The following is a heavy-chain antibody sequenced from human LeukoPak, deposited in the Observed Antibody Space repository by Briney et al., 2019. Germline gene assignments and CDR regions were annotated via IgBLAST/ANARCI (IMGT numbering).Heavy chain of an antibody. CDR2: INWNGGST. V-gene: IGHV3-20*04. Sequence: PGGSLRLSCAASGFTFDDYGMSWVRQAPGKGLEWVSGINWNGGSTGYADPVKGRFTISRDNAKNSLYLQMNSLRAEDTAVYYCAKDSPHNIAAAGTFDYWGQGTLVTVSS. D-gene: IGHD6-13*01. CDR3: AKDSPHNIAAAGTFDY. J-gene: IGHJ4*02. CDR1: GFTFDDYG.